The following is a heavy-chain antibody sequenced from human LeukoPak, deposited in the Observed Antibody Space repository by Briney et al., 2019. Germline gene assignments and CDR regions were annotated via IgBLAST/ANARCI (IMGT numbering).Heavy chain of an antibody. CDR3: ARRKSSGWLSGVSFDI. CDR1: GYTFTGYY. CDR2: INPNSGGT. D-gene: IGHD6-19*01. J-gene: IGHJ3*02. Sequence: ASVKVSCKASGYTFTGYYMHWVRQAPGQGLEWMGWINPNSGGTNYAQKFQGRVTMTRDTSISTAYMELSRLRSDDTAVYYCARRKSSGWLSGVSFDIWGQGTMVTVSS. V-gene: IGHV1-2*02.